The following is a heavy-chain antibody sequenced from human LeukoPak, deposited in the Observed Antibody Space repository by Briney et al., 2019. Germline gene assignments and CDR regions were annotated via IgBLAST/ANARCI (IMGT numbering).Heavy chain of an antibody. V-gene: IGHV4-61*02. CDR3: ARGNWFDP. CDR2: IYTSGST. J-gene: IGHJ5*02. CDR1: GGSISSGSYY. Sequence: SQTLSLTCTVSGGSISSGSYYWSWIRQPAGKGLEWIGRIYTSGSTNYNPSLKSRVTISVDTPKNQFSLKLSSVTAADTAVYYCARGNWFDPWGQGTLVTVSS.